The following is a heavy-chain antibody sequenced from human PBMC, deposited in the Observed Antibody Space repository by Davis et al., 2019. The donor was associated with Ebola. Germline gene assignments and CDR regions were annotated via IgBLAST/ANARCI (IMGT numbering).Heavy chain of an antibody. Sequence: AASVKVSCKASGYTFTSYYMHWVRQAPGQGLEWMGIINPSGGSTSYAQKFQGRVTITADKSTSTAYMELSSLRSEDTAVYYCARDRFSLEYSSSRGFDYWGQGTLVTVSS. CDR3: ARDRFSLEYSSSRGFDY. D-gene: IGHD6-6*01. V-gene: IGHV1-46*01. J-gene: IGHJ4*02. CDR1: GYTFTSYY. CDR2: INPSGGST.